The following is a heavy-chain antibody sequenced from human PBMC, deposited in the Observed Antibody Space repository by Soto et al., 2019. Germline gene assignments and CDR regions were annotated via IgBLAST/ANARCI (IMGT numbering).Heavy chain of an antibody. CDR2: IGNSGGST. D-gene: IGHD2-15*01. CDR1: GFTFSSYA. J-gene: IGHJ4*02. Sequence: GGSLRLSCAASGFTFSSYAMTWVRQAPGKGLEWVSVIGNSGGSTYYADSVKGRITISRDNSKNTLSLQMNSLRAEDTAVYYCAKSRGARYDSRSDYWGQRTLVT. CDR3: AKSRGARYDSRSDY. V-gene: IGHV3-23*01.